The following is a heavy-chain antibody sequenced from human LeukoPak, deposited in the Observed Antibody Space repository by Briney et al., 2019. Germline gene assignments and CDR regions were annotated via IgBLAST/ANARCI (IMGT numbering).Heavy chain of an antibody. V-gene: IGHV3-30-3*01. Sequence: GGSLRLSCAASGFTFSSYAMHWVRQAPGKGLEWVAVISYDGSNKYYADSVKGRFTISRDNSKNTLYLQMNSLRAEDTAVYYCARGLWTPLSGYNPFDYWGQGTLVTVSS. J-gene: IGHJ4*02. CDR1: GFTFSSYA. CDR3: ARGLWTPLSGYNPFDY. D-gene: IGHD3-22*01. CDR2: ISYDGSNK.